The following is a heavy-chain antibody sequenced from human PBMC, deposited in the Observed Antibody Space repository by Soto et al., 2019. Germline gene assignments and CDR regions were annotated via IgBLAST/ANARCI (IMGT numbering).Heavy chain of an antibody. CDR1: GRTFSRYA. CDR2: IIPIFGTA. J-gene: IGHJ6*02. Sequence: QVQLVQSGAEVKKPGSSVKVSCKASGRTFSRYAIPWVRQAPGQGLEWMGGIIPIFGTANYAKKFQGRVTITADESTSTAYIELSSRRTEHTSVYYSAGGTWADYYHYGMDVLGQGTPGTVSS. CDR3: AGGTWADYYHYGMDV. D-gene: IGHD3-16*01. V-gene: IGHV1-69*01.